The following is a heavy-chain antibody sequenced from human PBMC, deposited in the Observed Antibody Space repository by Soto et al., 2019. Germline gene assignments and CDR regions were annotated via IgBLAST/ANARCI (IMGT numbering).Heavy chain of an antibody. CDR1: GFSFSDYP. J-gene: IGHJ4*02. V-gene: IGHV3-30*04. D-gene: IGHD3-22*01. CDR3: ARESWYSDSSGNYYSNYFDS. CDR2: ISSTGMKE. Sequence: QVQLVESGGGVVQPGRSLSLSCAASGFSFSDYPMHWVRQAPGKGLEWVASISSTGMKEYYGDSVKGRLTISRDTSKNTHYLQMSSLRAEDTAVYYCARESWYSDSSGNYYSNYFDSWGQGTLVTVSS.